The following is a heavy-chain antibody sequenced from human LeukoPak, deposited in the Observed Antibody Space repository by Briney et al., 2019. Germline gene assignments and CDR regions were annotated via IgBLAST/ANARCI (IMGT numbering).Heavy chain of an antibody. CDR2: ISGSGGST. Sequence: PGGSLRLSCAAPGFTFSSYAMSWVRQAPGKGLEWVSAISGSGGSTYYADSVKGRFTISRDNSKNTLYLQMNSLRAEDTAVYYCAKDGGCSSTSCYDYFDYWGQGTLVTVSS. CDR3: AKDGGCSSTSCYDYFDY. CDR1: GFTFSSYA. D-gene: IGHD2-2*01. J-gene: IGHJ4*02. V-gene: IGHV3-23*01.